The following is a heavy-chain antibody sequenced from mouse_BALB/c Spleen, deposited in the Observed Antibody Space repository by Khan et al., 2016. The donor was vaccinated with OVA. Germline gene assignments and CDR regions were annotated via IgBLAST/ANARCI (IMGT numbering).Heavy chain of an antibody. CDR2: LIYDGST. D-gene: IGHD2-1*01. CDR1: GYAITSCYF. Sequence: EVQLQESGPGLVKPSQSLSLTCSVTGYAITSCYFWYWNRQFPGNRLECLDYLIYDGSTNYNPSLKNRISITRDKSTKQVYLKFNSVTTEDAATDYCASKSYGRGAYWGQGTLVTVSA. J-gene: IGHJ3*01. V-gene: IGHV3-6*02. CDR3: ASKSYGRGAY.